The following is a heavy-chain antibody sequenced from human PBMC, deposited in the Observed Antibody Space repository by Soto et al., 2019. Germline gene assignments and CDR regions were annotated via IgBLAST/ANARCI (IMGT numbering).Heavy chain of an antibody. D-gene: IGHD6-19*01. J-gene: IGHJ5*02. Sequence: QVQLVQSGAEVKKPGSSVKVSCKASGGTFSSYAISWVRQAPGQGLEWMGGIIPIFGTANYAQKFQGRVTITADESTSTDYMELSSLRSEDTAVYYCARDLESYSSGWSMVGWFDPWGQGTLVTVSS. V-gene: IGHV1-69*12. CDR3: ARDLESYSSGWSMVGWFDP. CDR1: GGTFSSYA. CDR2: IIPIFGTA.